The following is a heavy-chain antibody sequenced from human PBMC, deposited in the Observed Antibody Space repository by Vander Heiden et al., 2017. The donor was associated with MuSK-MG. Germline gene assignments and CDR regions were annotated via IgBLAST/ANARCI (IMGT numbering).Heavy chain of an antibody. D-gene: IGHD4-17*01. CDR1: GYTFTTYY. CDR3: ATTATVEDY. J-gene: IGHJ4*02. Sequence: QVQLVQSGTEVKKPGASVKISCKASGYTFTTYYMHWVRQAPGQGLEWMGIINPSGGSTSYAQKFQGRVTMTRDTSTSTVYMELSSLKSEDTAVYYCATTATVEDYWGQGTPGTVSS. CDR2: INPSGGST. V-gene: IGHV1-46*01.